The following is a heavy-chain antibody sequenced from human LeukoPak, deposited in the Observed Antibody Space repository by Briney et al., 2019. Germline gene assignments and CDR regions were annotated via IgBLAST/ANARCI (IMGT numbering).Heavy chain of an antibody. V-gene: IGHV4-59*08. J-gene: IGHJ4*02. CDR3: ARHSRLDKSSLSWADY. CDR1: GGSISSYY. D-gene: IGHD2-2*03. Sequence: SETLSLTCTVSGGSISSYYWSWIRQPPGKGLEWVGYIYYSGSTNYNPSLKSRVTISVDTSKNQFSLKLSSVTAADTAVYYCARHSRLDKSSLSWADYWGQGTLVTVSS. CDR2: IYYSGST.